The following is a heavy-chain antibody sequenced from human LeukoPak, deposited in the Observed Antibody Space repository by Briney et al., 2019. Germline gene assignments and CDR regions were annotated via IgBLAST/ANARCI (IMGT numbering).Heavy chain of an antibody. CDR3: ARDFYGGRYGVDY. J-gene: IGHJ4*02. Sequence: PGGSLRLSCAASGFTVSANYMTWVRQAPGKGLEWVSSIYSGGSTYYSGSVKGRFTISRDNSKNTLYLQMNSLRPEDTAVYYCARDFYGGRYGVDYWGQGTLVTVSS. CDR1: GFTVSANY. CDR2: IYSGGST. V-gene: IGHV3-66*02. D-gene: IGHD1-26*01.